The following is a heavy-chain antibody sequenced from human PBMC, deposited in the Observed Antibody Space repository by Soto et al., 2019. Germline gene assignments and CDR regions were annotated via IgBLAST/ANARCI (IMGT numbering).Heavy chain of an antibody. V-gene: IGHV1-69*06. J-gene: IGHJ5*02. CDR2: IIPIFGTA. CDR1: GGTFSSYA. D-gene: IGHD5-18*01. CDR3: AREGFEGIQLTDARDNWFDP. Sequence: QVQLVQSGAEVKKPGSSVKVSCKASGGTFSSYAISWVRQAPGQGLEWLGGIIPIFGTANYAQKFQGRVTITADKATRTDYMELSSLRSEDTAVYYCAREGFEGIQLTDARDNWFDPWGKGTLVTVSS.